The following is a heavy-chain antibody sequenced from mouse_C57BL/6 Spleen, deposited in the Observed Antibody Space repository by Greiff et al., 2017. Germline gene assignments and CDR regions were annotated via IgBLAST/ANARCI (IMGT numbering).Heavy chain of an antibody. CDR3: TPSYYSNYIFAY. CDR1: GFNIKDYY. D-gene: IGHD2-5*01. J-gene: IGHJ3*01. Sequence: EVQLQQSGAELVRPGASVKLSCTASGFNIKDYYMHWVKQRPEQGLEWIGRIDPEDGDTEYAPKFPGKATMTADTSSNTAYLQLSSLTSEDTAVYYCTPSYYSNYIFAYGGQGTLVTVAA. CDR2: IDPEDGDT. V-gene: IGHV14-1*01.